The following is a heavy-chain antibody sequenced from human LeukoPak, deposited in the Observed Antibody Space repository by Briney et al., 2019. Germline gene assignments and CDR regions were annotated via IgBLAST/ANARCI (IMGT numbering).Heavy chain of an antibody. J-gene: IGHJ4*02. CDR2: ISSSSSYT. D-gene: IGHD4-17*01. Sequence: WGSLRLSCAASGFTFSDYYMSWIRQAPGKGLEWVSYISSSSSYTNYADSVKGRFTISRDNAKNSLYLQMNSLRAEDTAVYYCATNSRYGDVDYWGQGTLVTVSS. V-gene: IGHV3-11*06. CDR3: ATNSRYGDVDY. CDR1: GFTFSDYY.